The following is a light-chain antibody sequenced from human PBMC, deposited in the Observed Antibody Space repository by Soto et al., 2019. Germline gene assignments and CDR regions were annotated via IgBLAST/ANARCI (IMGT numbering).Light chain of an antibody. Sequence: EIVMTQSPATLSVSPGERASLSCRASQSVGSNLAWYQQTAGQAPRLLIYCASTTATGIPARCSGSGSGTEFPLTISSLQSEDFAVYSCQQYTNWPYTFGQGTKLEIK. CDR3: QQYTNWPYT. CDR2: CAS. V-gene: IGKV3-15*01. CDR1: QSVGSN. J-gene: IGKJ2*01.